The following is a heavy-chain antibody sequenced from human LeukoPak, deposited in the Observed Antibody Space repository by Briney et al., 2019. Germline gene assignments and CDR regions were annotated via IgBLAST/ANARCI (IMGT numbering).Heavy chain of an antibody. D-gene: IGHD3-10*01. Sequence: ASVKVCCKASGYTFTGYYMHWVRQAPGQGVEWMGWINPNSGGTNYAQKFQGRVTMTRDTSISTAYMELSRLRSDDTAVYYCARGFPLLWFGEFNKYYYYGMDVWGQGTTVTVSS. CDR1: GYTFTGYY. CDR2: INPNSGGT. V-gene: IGHV1-2*02. J-gene: IGHJ6*02. CDR3: ARGFPLLWFGEFNKYYYYGMDV.